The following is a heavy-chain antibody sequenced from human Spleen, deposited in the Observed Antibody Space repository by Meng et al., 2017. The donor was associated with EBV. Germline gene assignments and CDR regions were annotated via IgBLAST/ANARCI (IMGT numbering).Heavy chain of an antibody. D-gene: IGHD4-17*01. Sequence: ITLKDAGPTLVTPHPPRTLTCTLSVFSLNSSRVVVGWVRQPPGKALEWLAMIFWDDDERYTTSLNSRLTITKDTSRNRVVLTMTNMAPVDTATYFCTHSVSTVTHFDFWGQGILVTVSS. CDR1: VFSLNSSRVV. CDR2: IFWDDDE. V-gene: IGHV2-5*02. J-gene: IGHJ4*02. CDR3: THSVSTVTHFDF.